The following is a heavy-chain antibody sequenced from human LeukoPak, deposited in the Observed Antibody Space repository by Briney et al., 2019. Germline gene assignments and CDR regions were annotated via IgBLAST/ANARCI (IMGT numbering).Heavy chain of an antibody. CDR2: IGWNSGGI. V-gene: IGHV3-9*01. D-gene: IGHD6-13*01. Sequence: GGSLRLSCAASGFTFNDYAMHWVRQAPGKGLEWVSGIGWNSGGIVYADSVKGRFTISRDNAKNSLYLQMNSLGAEDTALYYCVKVTAAGFVDHWGQGTLVTVSS. CDR1: GFTFNDYA. J-gene: IGHJ4*02. CDR3: VKVTAAGFVDH.